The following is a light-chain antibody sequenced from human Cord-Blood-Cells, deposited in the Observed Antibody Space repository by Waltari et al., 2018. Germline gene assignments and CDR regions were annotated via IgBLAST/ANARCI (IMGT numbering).Light chain of an antibody. CDR3: CSYAGSSTSYV. CDR2: EGS. CDR1: SRDVGRYNL. Sequence: QSALTQPASVSGSPGQSITISCTGTSRDVGRYNLVSWYQQHPGKAPKLMIYEGSKRPSGVSNRFSGSKSGNTASLTISGLQAEDEADYYCCSYAGSSTSYVFGTGTKVTVL. V-gene: IGLV2-23*01. J-gene: IGLJ1*01.